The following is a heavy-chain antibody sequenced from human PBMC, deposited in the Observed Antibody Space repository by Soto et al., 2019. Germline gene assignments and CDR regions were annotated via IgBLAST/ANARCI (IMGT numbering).Heavy chain of an antibody. CDR3: ARAFDYNNSGSRYDAFDI. V-gene: IGHV5-51*01. Sequence: GESLKISCKGSGYSFTSYWIGWVRQMPGEGLEWMGIIHPGNSDTRYSPSFQGQVTISADKSISIAYLHWSSLKASDTAMYYCARAFDYNNSGSRYDAFDIWGQGTMVTVSS. J-gene: IGHJ3*02. CDR1: GYSFTSYW. D-gene: IGHD4-4*01. CDR2: IHPGNSDT.